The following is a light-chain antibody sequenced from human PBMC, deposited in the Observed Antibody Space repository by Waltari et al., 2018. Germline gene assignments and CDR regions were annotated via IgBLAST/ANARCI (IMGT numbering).Light chain of an antibody. CDR1: TVGSKS. J-gene: IGLJ2*01. V-gene: IGLV3-21*03. CDR3: QVWDTSSDRVV. Sequence: SYVLTQPPSASVAPGKTARLTCGGTTVGSKSVHWYQQKPGQAPLLVVYDDSARPSGIPDRFSASNSGNTATLTISRVENGDEADYYCQVWDTSSDRVVFGGGTKLTVL. CDR2: DDS.